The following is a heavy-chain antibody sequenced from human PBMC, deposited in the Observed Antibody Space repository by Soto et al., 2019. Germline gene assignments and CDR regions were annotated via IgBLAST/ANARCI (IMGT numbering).Heavy chain of an antibody. CDR3: ARHRGGSHSTFDY. J-gene: IGHJ4*02. V-gene: IGHV3-23*01. D-gene: IGHD3-10*01. CDR1: GFTFSSSP. CDR2: VSTSGGRT. Sequence: EVQLLESGGALVQPGGSVRLSCAASGFTFSSSPMNWVRQAPGKGLEWVSSVSTSGGRTYYADSVKGRFTISRDNSAGALFLQMNSLRVEDTAKYFCARHRGGSHSTFDYWVQGTLVTVSA.